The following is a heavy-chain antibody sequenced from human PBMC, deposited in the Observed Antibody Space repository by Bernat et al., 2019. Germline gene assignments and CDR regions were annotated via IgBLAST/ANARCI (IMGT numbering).Heavy chain of an antibody. Sequence: QVQVVESGGGVVQPGRSLRLSCAASGLSFRTRAMHWVRQAPGKGLEWVALITYGGSNKYYADSVKGRFTISRDNSKNTLYLQLNSLRAEDTAVYYCIRENDAFDIWGQGTMVTVSS. V-gene: IGHV3-30-3*01. CDR3: IRENDAFDI. CDR1: GLSFRTRA. J-gene: IGHJ3*02. CDR2: ITYGGSNK.